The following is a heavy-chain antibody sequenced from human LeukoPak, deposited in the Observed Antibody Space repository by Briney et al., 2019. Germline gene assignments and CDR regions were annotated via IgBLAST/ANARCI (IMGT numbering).Heavy chain of an antibody. Sequence: GESLRLSCAGSGFTLSNYWLTWVRQSPGKGLALVTTIKRDGNKNYYVDSVKRRFTISRDNAKNSLYLQMNSLRAEDTAVYYCARNPRRLDYWGQGTLVTVSS. CDR2: IKRDGNKN. J-gene: IGHJ4*02. CDR3: ARNPRRLDY. V-gene: IGHV3-7*01. CDR1: GFTLSNYW. D-gene: IGHD6-25*01.